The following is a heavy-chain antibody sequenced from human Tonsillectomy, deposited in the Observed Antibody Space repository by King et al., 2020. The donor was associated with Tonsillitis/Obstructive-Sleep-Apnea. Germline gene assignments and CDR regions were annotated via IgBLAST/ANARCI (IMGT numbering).Heavy chain of an antibody. V-gene: IGHV1-18*01. CDR2: SRPNNGDT. D-gene: IGHD3-22*01. CDR1: GYTFTSYD. J-gene: IGHJ1*01. CDR3: ARDYYDSSGYYHGYFQH. Sequence: QLVQSGAEVKKPGASVKVSCKASGYTFTSYDITWVRQAPGQGLEWMGWSRPNNGDTNYAQKLQGRVTMTSDTSTSTAYMERRSLRSDDTAVYYCARDYYDSSGYYHGYFQHWGQGTLVTVSS.